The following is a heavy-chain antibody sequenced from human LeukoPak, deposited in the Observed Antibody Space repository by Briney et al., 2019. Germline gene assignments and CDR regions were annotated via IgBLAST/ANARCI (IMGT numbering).Heavy chain of an antibody. V-gene: IGHV3-30*04. CDR3: ASGKYRYGDNWFDP. D-gene: IGHD5-18*01. CDR1: GFTFSSYA. J-gene: IGHJ5*02. CDR2: ISYDGSNK. Sequence: GGSLRLSCAASGFTFSSYAMHCVRQAPGKGLEWVAVISYDGSNKYYADSVKGRFTISRDNSKNTLYLQMNSLRAEDTAVYFCASGKYRYGDNWFDPWGQGTLVTVSS.